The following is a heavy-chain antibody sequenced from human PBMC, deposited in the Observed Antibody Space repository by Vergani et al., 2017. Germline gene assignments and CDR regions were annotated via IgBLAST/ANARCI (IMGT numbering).Heavy chain of an antibody. Sequence: QVQLVQSGAEVKKPGASVKVSCKASGYTFTSYGISWVRQAPGQGLEWMGWISAYNGNTNYAQKLQVRVTMTTDTSTSTASMELRRLRSDDTAVYYCARPDYYDSSEALYFDYWGQGTLVTVSS. CDR2: ISAYNGNT. J-gene: IGHJ4*02. V-gene: IGHV1-18*01. CDR1: GYTFTSYG. D-gene: IGHD3-22*01. CDR3: ARPDYYDSSEALYFDY.